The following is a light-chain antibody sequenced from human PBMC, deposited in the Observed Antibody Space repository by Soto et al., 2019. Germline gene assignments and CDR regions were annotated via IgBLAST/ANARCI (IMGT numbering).Light chain of an antibody. CDR3: QQRSNWPPVIT. CDR2: DAS. J-gene: IGKJ5*01. Sequence: DILLTQSPATLSLSPGERATLSCRASQSFSGYLAWYQQKPGQAPRLLIYDASKRATGIPARFSGRGSGTDFPLTISSLEPEDFAVYYCQQRSNWPPVITFGQGTRLEMK. V-gene: IGKV3-11*01. CDR1: QSFSGY.